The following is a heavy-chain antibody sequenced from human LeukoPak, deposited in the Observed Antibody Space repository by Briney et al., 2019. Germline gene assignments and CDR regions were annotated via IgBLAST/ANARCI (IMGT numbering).Heavy chain of an antibody. V-gene: IGHV1-18*01. D-gene: IGHD6-13*01. CDR2: ISAYNGNT. J-gene: IGHJ6*03. Sequence: GGSLRLSCAASGFTFTSYGISWVRQAPGQGLEWTGWISAYNGNTNYAQKLQGRVTMTTDTSTSTAYMELRSLRSDDTAVYYCARAFPSTPSSWEVWIYYYYYYMDVWGKGTTVTVSS. CDR1: GFTFTSYG. CDR3: ARAFPSTPSSWEVWIYYYYYYMDV.